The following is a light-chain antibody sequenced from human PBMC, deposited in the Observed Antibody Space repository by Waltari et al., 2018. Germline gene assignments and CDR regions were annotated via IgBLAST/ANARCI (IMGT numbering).Light chain of an antibody. Sequence: QSGLTQPASVSGSPGQSITITCPGTNSAIGGYKFFSWYQEHPGKVPKLILFDVSERPSGVSNRFSGSKSGNTASLTISGLQAEDEAHYYCSSYSGTTTFVLFGGGTKLTVL. CDR2: DVS. V-gene: IGLV2-14*03. CDR1: NSAIGGYKF. CDR3: SSYSGTTTFVL. J-gene: IGLJ3*02.